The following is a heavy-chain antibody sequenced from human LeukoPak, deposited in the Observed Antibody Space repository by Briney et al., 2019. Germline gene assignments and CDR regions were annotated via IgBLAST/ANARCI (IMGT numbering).Heavy chain of an antibody. D-gene: IGHD2-15*01. Sequence: GGSLRLSCAASGFTFSSYAMSWVRQAPGPALEWVSAISGSGGSTSYADSVKGRFTISRDNAKTTLYLQMNGLSAEDTAVYYCAKHSYCSGGSCYGIRWFDPWGQGTLVTVSS. J-gene: IGHJ5*02. CDR3: AKHSYCSGGSCYGIRWFDP. CDR1: GFTFSSYA. CDR2: ISGSGGST. V-gene: IGHV3-23*01.